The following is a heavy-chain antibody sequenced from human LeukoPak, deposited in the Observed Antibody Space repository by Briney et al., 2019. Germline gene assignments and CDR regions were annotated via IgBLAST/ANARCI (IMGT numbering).Heavy chain of an antibody. CDR2: ISAYNGNT. J-gene: IGHJ6*03. CDR3: ARTAWFGELYYMDV. CDR1: GHTFTSYG. V-gene: IGHV1-18*01. D-gene: IGHD3-10*01. Sequence: GASVKVSCKASGHTFTSYGISWVRQAPGQGLEWMGWISAYNGNTNYAQKLQGRVTMTTDTSTSTAYMELSSLRSEDTAVYYCARTAWFGELYYMDVWGKGTTVTISS.